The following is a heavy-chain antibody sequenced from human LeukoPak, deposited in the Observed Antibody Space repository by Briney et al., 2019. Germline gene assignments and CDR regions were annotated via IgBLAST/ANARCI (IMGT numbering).Heavy chain of an antibody. CDR3: ARDSVAAGYFDC. Sequence: GGSLRLSCAASGFTVSSNYMSWVRQAPGKGLEWVSVIYSGGSTYYADSVKGRFTISRDNSKNTLYLQMSSLRAEDTAVYYCARDSVAAGYFDCWGQGTLVTVSS. V-gene: IGHV3-53*01. CDR1: GFTVSSNY. J-gene: IGHJ4*02. CDR2: IYSGGST. D-gene: IGHD6-13*01.